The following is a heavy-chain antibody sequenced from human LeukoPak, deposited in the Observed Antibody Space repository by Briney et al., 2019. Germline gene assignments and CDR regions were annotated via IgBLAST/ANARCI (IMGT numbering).Heavy chain of an antibody. Sequence: SVKVSCKASGGTFSSYAISWVRQAPGQGLEWMGRIIPILGIANYAQKFQGRVTITADKSTSTAYMELSSLRSEDTAVYYCARERSRAHYDILTGYCHTHFDYWGQGTLVTVSS. D-gene: IGHD3-9*01. CDR2: IIPILGIA. V-gene: IGHV1-69*04. CDR3: ARERSRAHYDILTGYCHTHFDY. J-gene: IGHJ4*02. CDR1: GGTFSSYA.